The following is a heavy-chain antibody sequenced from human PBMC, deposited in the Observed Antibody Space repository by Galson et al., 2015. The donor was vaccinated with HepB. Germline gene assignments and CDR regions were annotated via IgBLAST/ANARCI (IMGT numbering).Heavy chain of an antibody. CDR3: AKCYYYDGSGYVDY. V-gene: IGHV3-23*01. CDR2: ISGNTYGT. J-gene: IGHJ4*02. CDR1: GFTFSSYA. Sequence: SLRLSCAASGFTFSSYAMSWVRQAPGKGLEWVSTISGNTYGTYYADSVKGRFTISRDGSKDTLSLQMNSLRAEDTAVYYCAKCYYYDGSGYVDYWGQGTLVTVSS. D-gene: IGHD3-22*01.